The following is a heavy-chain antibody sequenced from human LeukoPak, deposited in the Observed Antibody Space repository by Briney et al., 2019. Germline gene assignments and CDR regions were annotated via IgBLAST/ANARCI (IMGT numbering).Heavy chain of an antibody. CDR2: ISSSSSYI. CDR1: GFTFSSYS. J-gene: IGHJ4*02. CDR3: ARGLRGVYDY. V-gene: IGHV3-21*01. Sequence: GGSLRLSCAASGFTFSSYSMNWVRQAPGKGLEWVSSISSSSSYIYYADSVKGRFTISRDNAKSSLYLQMNSLRAEDTAVYYCARGLRGVYDYWGQGTLVTVSS. D-gene: IGHD3-10*01.